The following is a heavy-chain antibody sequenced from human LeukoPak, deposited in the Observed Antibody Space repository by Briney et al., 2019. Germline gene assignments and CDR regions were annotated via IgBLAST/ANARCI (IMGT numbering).Heavy chain of an antibody. CDR3: ARAGNLDN. Sequence: PSGTLSHTCAVSGGSISSSNWWSWVRQAPGKGLEWVAQIKPDGSDKYYVDSVKGRFTISRDNAKNSLNLQMNSLRAEDTAVYYCARAGNLDNWGQGTLVTVSS. CDR2: IKPDGSDK. CDR1: GGSISSSNW. D-gene: IGHD4-23*01. V-gene: IGHV3-7*01. J-gene: IGHJ4*02.